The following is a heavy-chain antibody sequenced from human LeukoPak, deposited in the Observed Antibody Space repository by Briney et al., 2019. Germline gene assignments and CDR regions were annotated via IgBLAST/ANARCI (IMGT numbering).Heavy chain of an antibody. CDR2: INHSGST. CDR3: ARGGRFEQWLAGGADY. CDR1: GGSFSGYY. Sequence: PSETLPLTCAVYGGSFSGYYWSWIRQPPGKGLEWIGEINHSGSTNYNPSLKSRVTISVDTSKNQFSLKLSSVTAADTAVYYCARGGRFEQWLAGGADYWGQGTLVTVSS. J-gene: IGHJ4*02. V-gene: IGHV4-34*01. D-gene: IGHD6-19*01.